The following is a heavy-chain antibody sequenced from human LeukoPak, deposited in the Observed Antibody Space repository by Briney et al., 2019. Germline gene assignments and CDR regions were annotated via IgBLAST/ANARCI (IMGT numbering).Heavy chain of an antibody. Sequence: LSLTCTVSGGSISSYYWSWVRQAPGKGLEWEANIRKDGSDIHYVDSVKGRFTISRDNAKNSLYLEMSSLRGEDTALYYCARDTSPRIAAIYYDAFDIWGQGTMVTVSS. CDR1: GGSISSYY. V-gene: IGHV3-7*01. CDR2: IRKDGSDI. J-gene: IGHJ3*02. CDR3: ARDTSPRIAAIYYDAFDI. D-gene: IGHD6-13*01.